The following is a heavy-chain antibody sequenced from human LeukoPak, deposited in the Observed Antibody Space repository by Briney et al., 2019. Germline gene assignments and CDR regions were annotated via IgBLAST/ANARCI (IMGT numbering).Heavy chain of an antibody. Sequence: GGSLRLSCAASGSTFSSYAMGWVRQAPGKGLEWVSAISGSGGSTYYADSVKGRFTISRDNSKNTLYLQMNSLRAEDTAVYYCAKDLSGYEENWFDPWGQGTLVTVSS. J-gene: IGHJ5*02. CDR2: ISGSGGST. D-gene: IGHD5-12*01. V-gene: IGHV3-23*01. CDR3: AKDLSGYEENWFDP. CDR1: GSTFSSYA.